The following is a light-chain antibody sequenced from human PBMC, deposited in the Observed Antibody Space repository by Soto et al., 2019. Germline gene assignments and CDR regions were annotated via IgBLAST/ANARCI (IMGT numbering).Light chain of an antibody. CDR1: QSVSNY. Sequence: EIVLTQSPAILSLSPGERATLSCRASQSVSNYLAWYQQKPGQAPRLLIYDASNRATDIPARFSGSGSGTDFTLTISSLEPEDFAVYYCQQRSNWLTFGGGTKVEIK. CDR3: QQRSNWLT. CDR2: DAS. J-gene: IGKJ4*01. V-gene: IGKV3-11*01.